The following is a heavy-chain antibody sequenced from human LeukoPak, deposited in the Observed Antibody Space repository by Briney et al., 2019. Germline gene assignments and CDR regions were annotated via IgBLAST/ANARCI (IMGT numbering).Heavy chain of an antibody. CDR1: GGSISSSSYC. Sequence: NPSETLSLTCTVSGGSISSSSYCWGWIRQPPGKGLEWIGSIYYSGSTYYNPSLKSRVTISVDTSKNQFSLKLSSVTATDTAVYYCASNTYYYGSGSSGEAFDIWGQGTMVTVSS. D-gene: IGHD3-10*01. CDR3: ASNTYYYGSGSSGEAFDI. CDR2: IYYSGST. J-gene: IGHJ3*02. V-gene: IGHV4-39*01.